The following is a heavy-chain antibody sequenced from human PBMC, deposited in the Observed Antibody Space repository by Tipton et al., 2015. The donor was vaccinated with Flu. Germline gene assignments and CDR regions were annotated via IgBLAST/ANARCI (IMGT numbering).Heavy chain of an antibody. Sequence: TLSLTCTVSGGSTSTYYWGWIRQPAGKGLEWIGRIYSSGSTNYNPSLKSPVTISIDTSKNQFSLKLSSVTAADTAVYYCARGVRGRFGQLDYWGQGTLVTVSS. CDR2: IYSSGST. CDR1: GGSTSTYY. V-gene: IGHV4-4*07. J-gene: IGHJ4*02. D-gene: IGHD6-6*01. CDR3: ARGVRGRFGQLDY.